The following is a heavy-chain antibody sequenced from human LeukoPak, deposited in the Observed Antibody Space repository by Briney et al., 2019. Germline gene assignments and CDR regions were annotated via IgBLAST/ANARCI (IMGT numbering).Heavy chain of an antibody. CDR2: ITHSGSA. V-gene: IGHV4-34*01. CDR3: ARGVDL. Sequence: PSETLSLTCGVSSGSLSGYSWRCIRPPPGGGLEWLGEITHSGSANYNPSLKSRVTISGDTSKKQFSLNLTSVTAADTGIYYCARGVDLWGRGTPVTVSA. CDR1: SGSLSGYS. J-gene: IGHJ2*01.